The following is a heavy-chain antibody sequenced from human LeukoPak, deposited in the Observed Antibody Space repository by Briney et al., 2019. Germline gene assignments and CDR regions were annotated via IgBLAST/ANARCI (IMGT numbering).Heavy chain of an antibody. V-gene: IGHV1-69*13. CDR3: AKATSMGLRLPIFDY. Sequence: GASVKVSCKASGGTFSSYAISWVRQSPGQGLEWMGGIIPIFGTANYAQKFQGRVTITADESTSTAYMELSSLRSEDTAVYYCAKATSMGLRLPIFDYWGQGTLVTVSS. CDR1: GGTFSSYA. D-gene: IGHD2-21*02. J-gene: IGHJ4*02. CDR2: IIPIFGTA.